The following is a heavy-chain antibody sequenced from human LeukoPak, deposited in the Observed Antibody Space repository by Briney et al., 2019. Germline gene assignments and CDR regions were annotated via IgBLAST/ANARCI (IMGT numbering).Heavy chain of an antibody. CDR1: GFTFSSYS. CDR3: ARMEYDSSGWMSFPHAFDI. Sequence: GGSLRLSCAASGFTFSSYSMNWVRQAPGKGVEWVSSISSSSSYIYYADSVKVRFTISRDNAENSLYLKMTSLRAEDTAVYYCARMEYDSSGWMSFPHAFDIWGQGTMVTVSS. J-gene: IGHJ3*02. CDR2: ISSSSSYI. V-gene: IGHV3-21*01. D-gene: IGHD3-22*01.